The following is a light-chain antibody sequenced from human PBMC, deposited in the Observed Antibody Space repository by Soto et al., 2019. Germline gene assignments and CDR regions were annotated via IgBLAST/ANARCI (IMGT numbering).Light chain of an antibody. V-gene: IGKV3-15*01. CDR3: QQYNDWPT. CDR1: QSISSN. CDR2: GAS. Sequence: MTQPPSTLSGSVGDRVTITCRASQSISSNLGWYQQKPGQAPRLLIYGASTRATGIPARFSGSGSGTDFTLTSSSLQSEDCAVYYCQQYNDWPTFGQGTKVDI. J-gene: IGKJ1*01.